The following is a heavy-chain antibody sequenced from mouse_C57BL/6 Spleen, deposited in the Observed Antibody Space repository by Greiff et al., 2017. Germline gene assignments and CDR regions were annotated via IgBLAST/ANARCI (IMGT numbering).Heavy chain of an antibody. CDR1: GYTFTGYW. V-gene: IGHV1-9*01. J-gene: IGHJ4*01. CDR2: ILPGSGST. D-gene: IGHD2-5*01. Sequence: LVESGAELMKPGASVKLSCKASGYTFTGYWIEWVKQRPGHGLEWIGEILPGSGSTNYNEKFKGKATFTADTSSNTAYMQLSSLTTEDSAIYYGARFYINYHVGNAMDYWGQGTSVTVSS. CDR3: ARFYINYHVGNAMDY.